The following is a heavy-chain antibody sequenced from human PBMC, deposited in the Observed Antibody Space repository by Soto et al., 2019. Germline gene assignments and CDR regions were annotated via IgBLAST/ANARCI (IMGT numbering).Heavy chain of an antibody. Sequence: SGPTLVNPTQTLTLTCTFSGFSLSTSGMCVSWIRQPPGKALEWPALIDWDDDKYYSTSLKTRLTISKDTSKNQVVLTMTNMDPVDTATYYCARSGYCSGGSDDWFDPWGQGTLVTVSS. J-gene: IGHJ5*02. D-gene: IGHD2-15*01. CDR3: ARSGYCSGGSDDWFDP. V-gene: IGHV2-70*01. CDR1: GFSLSTSGMC. CDR2: IDWDDDK.